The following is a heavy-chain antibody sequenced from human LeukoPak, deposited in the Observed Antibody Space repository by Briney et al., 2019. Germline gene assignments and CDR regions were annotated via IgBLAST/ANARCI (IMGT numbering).Heavy chain of an antibody. Sequence: PGGSLRLSCAASGFTFSSYAMSWVRQAPGKGLEWVSSISSSSSYIYYADSVKGRFTVSRDNAKNSLYLQMNSLRAEDTAVYYCARERRDWEFGIVGASEGAFDIWGQGTMVTVSS. J-gene: IGHJ3*02. D-gene: IGHD1-26*01. CDR1: GFTFSSYA. V-gene: IGHV3-21*01. CDR3: ARERRDWEFGIVGASEGAFDI. CDR2: ISSSSSYI.